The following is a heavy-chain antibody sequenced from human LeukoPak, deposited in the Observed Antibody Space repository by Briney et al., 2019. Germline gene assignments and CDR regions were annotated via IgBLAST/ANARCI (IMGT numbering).Heavy chain of an antibody. CDR2: ISGSGGST. V-gene: IGHV3-23*01. Sequence: PGGSLRLSCAASGFTFSSYAMSWVRQAPGKGLGWVSAISGSGGSTYYADSVKGRFTISRDNSKNTLYLQMNSLRAEDTAVYYCAKDLISAGIAVAGNYFDYWGQGTLVTVSS. CDR1: GFTFSSYA. D-gene: IGHD6-19*01. J-gene: IGHJ4*02. CDR3: AKDLISAGIAVAGNYFDY.